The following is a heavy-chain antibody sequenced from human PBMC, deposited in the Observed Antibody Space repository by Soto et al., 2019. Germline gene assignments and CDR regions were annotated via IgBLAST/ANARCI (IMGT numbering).Heavy chain of an antibody. J-gene: IGHJ3*02. CDR2: ISSSSSYT. D-gene: IGHD6-19*01. CDR3: ARSRDSSGYDAFDI. V-gene: IGHV3-11*06. CDR1: GFTFSDYY. Sequence: LRLSCAASGFTFSDYYMSWIRQAPGKGLEWVSYISSSSSYTNYADSVKGRFTISRDNAKNSLYLQMNSLRAEDTAVYYCARSRDSSGYDAFDIWGQGTMVTVSS.